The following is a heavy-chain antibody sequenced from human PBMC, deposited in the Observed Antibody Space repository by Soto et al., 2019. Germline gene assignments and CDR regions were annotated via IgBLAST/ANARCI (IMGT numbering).Heavy chain of an antibody. CDR1: GYTFTGYY. J-gene: IGHJ4*02. V-gene: IGHV1-2*02. Sequence: QVQLVQSGAEVKESGASVKVSCKASGYTFTGYYIHWVRQAPGQGLEWVGEISPKSGGTRYAQKFQGRVTMTKDTSSTTVYVELSNLSPDDTAVYYCGRGRSGEIAVFYWGQGTLVTVHS. CDR3: GRGRSGEIAVFY. D-gene: IGHD1-26*01. CDR2: ISPKSGGT.